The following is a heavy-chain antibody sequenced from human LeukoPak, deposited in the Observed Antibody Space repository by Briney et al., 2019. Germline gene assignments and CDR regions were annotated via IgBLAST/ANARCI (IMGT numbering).Heavy chain of an antibody. Sequence: ASVKVSCKASGYTFTGYYMHWVRQAPGQGLEWMGWINPNSGGTNYAQKFQGRVTMTRDTSISTAYMELSSLRSEDTAVYYCATVTNYYYYGMDVWGQGTTVTVSS. CDR2: INPNSGGT. CDR3: ATVTNYYYYGMDV. D-gene: IGHD4-17*01. CDR1: GYTFTGYY. V-gene: IGHV1-2*02. J-gene: IGHJ6*02.